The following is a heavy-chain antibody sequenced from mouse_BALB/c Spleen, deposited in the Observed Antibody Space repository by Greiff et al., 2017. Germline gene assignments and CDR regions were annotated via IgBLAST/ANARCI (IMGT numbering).Heavy chain of an antibody. CDR1: GYSITSDYA. CDR3: ASAGTGEGYFDV. D-gene: IGHD4-1*01. V-gene: IGHV3-2*02. CDR2: ISYSGST. J-gene: IGHJ1*01. Sequence: EVMLVESGPGLVKPSQSLSLTCTVTGYSITSDYAWNWIRQFPGNKLEWMGYISYSGSTSYNPSLKSRISITRDTSKNQFFLQLNSVTTEDTATYYCASAGTGEGYFDVWGAGTTVTVSS.